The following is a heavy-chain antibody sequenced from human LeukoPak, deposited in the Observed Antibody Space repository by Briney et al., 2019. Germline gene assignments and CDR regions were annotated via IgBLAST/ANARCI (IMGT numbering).Heavy chain of an antibody. Sequence: PGGSQRLSCAASGFTCSSYGMHWVRQAPGKGLEWVAFIRYDGSNKYYADPVKGRFTISRDNSKNTLYLQMNSLRAEDTAVYYCAKESQHYYYDSSGYFDYWGQGTLVTVSS. CDR3: AKESQHYYYDSSGYFDY. D-gene: IGHD3-22*01. CDR1: GFTCSSYG. CDR2: IRYDGSNK. V-gene: IGHV3-30*02. J-gene: IGHJ4*02.